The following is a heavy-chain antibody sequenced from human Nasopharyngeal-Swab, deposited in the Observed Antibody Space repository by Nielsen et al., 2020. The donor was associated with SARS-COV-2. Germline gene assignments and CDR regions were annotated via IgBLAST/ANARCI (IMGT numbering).Heavy chain of an antibody. J-gene: IGHJ4*02. CDR2: INHSGSI. D-gene: IGHD3-9*01. CDR3: ARGRYYDILTGYYYFDY. CDR1: GGSFSGYY. Sequence: SQTLSLTCAVYGGSFSGYYWSWIRQPPGKGLEWIGEINHSGSINYNPSLKSRVTISVDTSKNQFSLKLSSVTAADTAVYYCARGRYYDILTGYYYFDYWGQGTLVTVSS. V-gene: IGHV4-34*01.